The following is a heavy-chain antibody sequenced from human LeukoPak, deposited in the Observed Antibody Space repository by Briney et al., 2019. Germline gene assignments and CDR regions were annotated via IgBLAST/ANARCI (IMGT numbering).Heavy chain of an antibody. D-gene: IGHD4-17*01. CDR3: ARVKDIQHVGDYVRMCWFDP. V-gene: IGHV4-59*12. CDR2: MYYNGNT. Sequence: SETLSLTCTVSGGSISGYYWTWIRQPPGKGLEWIGYMYYNGNTNYNPSLKSRVTISVDTSKNQFSLKLSSVTAADTAVYYCARVKDIQHVGDYVRMCWFDPWGQGTLVTVSS. J-gene: IGHJ5*02. CDR1: GGSISGYY.